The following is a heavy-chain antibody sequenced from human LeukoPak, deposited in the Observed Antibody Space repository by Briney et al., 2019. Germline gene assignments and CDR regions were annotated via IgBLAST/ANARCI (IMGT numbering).Heavy chain of an antibody. J-gene: IGHJ4*02. CDR2: ISAYNGNT. CDR1: GYTFTSYG. CDR3: ARDQPNYDFWSGYPRNFDY. V-gene: IGHV1-18*01. D-gene: IGHD3-3*01. Sequence: ASVKVSCKASGYTFTSYGISWVRQAPGQGLEWMGWISAYNGNTNYAQKLQGRVTMTTDTSTSTAYMELRSLRSDDTAVYYCARDQPNYDFWSGYPRNFDYWGQGTLVTVSS.